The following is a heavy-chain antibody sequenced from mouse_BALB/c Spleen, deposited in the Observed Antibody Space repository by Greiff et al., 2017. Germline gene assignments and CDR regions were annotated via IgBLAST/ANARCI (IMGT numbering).Heavy chain of an antibody. J-gene: IGHJ3*01. V-gene: IGHV2-9*02. CDR2: IWAGGST. CDR3: ARDLGDDGYSWFAY. Sequence: VQRVESGPGLVAPSQSLSITCTVSGFSLTSYGVHWVRQPPGKGLEWLGVIWAGGSTNYNSALMSRLSISKDNSKSQVFLKMNSLQTDDTAMYYCARDLGDDGYSWFAYWGQGTLVTVSA. D-gene: IGHD2-3*01. CDR1: GFSLTSYG.